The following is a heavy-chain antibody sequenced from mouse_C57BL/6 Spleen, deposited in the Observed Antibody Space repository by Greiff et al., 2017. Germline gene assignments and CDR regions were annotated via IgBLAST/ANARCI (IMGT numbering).Heavy chain of an antibody. CDR2: INPNNGGT. J-gene: IGHJ3*01. CDR3: ARIPQLGQAY. D-gene: IGHD4-1*02. CDR1: GYTFTDYY. V-gene: IGHV1-26*01. Sequence: VQLQQSGPELVKPGASVKISCKASGYTFTDYYMNWVKQSHGKSLEWIGDINPNNGGTSYNQKFKGKATLTVDKSSSTAYMELRSLTSEDSAVYYCARIPQLGQAYWGQGTLVTVSA.